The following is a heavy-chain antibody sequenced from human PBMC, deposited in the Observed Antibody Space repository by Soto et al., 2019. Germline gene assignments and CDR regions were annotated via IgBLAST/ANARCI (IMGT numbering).Heavy chain of an antibody. J-gene: IGHJ4*02. CDR3: ARQSLKFYDFGSGYKYIFNY. Sequence: SETLSLTCTVSGGSISSYYWSWIRQPPGKGLEWIGYIYYSGSTNYNPSLKSRVTISVDTSKNQFSLKLSSVTAADTAVYYCARQSLKFYDFGSGYKYIFNYWGQGTLVIVSS. D-gene: IGHD3-3*01. CDR2: IYYSGST. CDR1: GGSISSYY. V-gene: IGHV4-59*08.